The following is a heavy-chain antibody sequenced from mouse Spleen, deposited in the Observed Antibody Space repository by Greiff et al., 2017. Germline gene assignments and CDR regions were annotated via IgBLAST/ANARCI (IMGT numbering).Heavy chain of an antibody. V-gene: IGHV6-3*01. Sequence: EVKLMESGGGLVQPGGSMKLSCVASGLTFSNYWMNWVRQSPEKGLEWVAQIRLKSNNYVTQYAESVKGRFTVSRDDSKSSVYLQMNNLRAEDTGIYYCTDPGSLDYWGQGTTLTVSS. CDR3: TDPGSLDY. CDR1: GLTFSNYW. D-gene: IGHD1-1*01. CDR2: IRLKSNNYVT. J-gene: IGHJ2*01.